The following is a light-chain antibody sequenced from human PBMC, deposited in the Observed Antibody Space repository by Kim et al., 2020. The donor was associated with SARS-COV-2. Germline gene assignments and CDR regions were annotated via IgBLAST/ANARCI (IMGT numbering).Light chain of an antibody. J-gene: IGKJ3*01. CDR1: QSIRSY. V-gene: IGKV1-39*01. Sequence: ASVGDRVTITCRASQSIRSYLNWYQQKPGKAPKLLIYTTSYLQSGVPSRFSGSESGTDFTLTISSLQPEDSASYYCQQHYIPPFTFGPGTKVDIK. CDR3: QQHYIPPFT. CDR2: TTS.